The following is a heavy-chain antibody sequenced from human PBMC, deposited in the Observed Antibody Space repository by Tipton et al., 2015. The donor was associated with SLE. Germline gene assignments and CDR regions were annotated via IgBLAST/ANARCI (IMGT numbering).Heavy chain of an antibody. D-gene: IGHD6-19*01. CDR2: IYYSGST. Sequence: TLSLTCAVYGGSFSGYYWSWIRQPPGKGLEWIGSIYYSGSTYYNPSLKSRVTISVDTSKNQFSLKLSSVTAADTAVYYCASYSGWYGSYDYYYYMDVWGKGTTVTVSS. J-gene: IGHJ6*03. CDR3: ASYSGWYGSYDYYYYMDV. CDR1: GGSFSGYY. V-gene: IGHV4-34*01.